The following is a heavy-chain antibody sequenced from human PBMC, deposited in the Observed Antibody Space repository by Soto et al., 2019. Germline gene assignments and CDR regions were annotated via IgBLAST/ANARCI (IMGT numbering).Heavy chain of an antibody. CDR1: GFTFSKYG. CDR2: ISYDGSVT. Sequence: QVQLVESGGGVVQPGRSLRLSCAASGFTFSKYGMHWVRQAPGKGLEWVAIISYDGSVTYFGDSVRGRFTISRDDSQHTLFLQMSSLRPEDTAVYYCAKPSEPFRAPDYFVSWGQGTLVTVSS. D-gene: IGHD1-26*01. CDR3: AKPSEPFRAPDYFVS. V-gene: IGHV3-30*18. J-gene: IGHJ4*02.